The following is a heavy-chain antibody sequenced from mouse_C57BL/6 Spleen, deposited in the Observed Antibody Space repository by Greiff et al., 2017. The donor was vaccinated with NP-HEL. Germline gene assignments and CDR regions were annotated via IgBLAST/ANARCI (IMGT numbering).Heavy chain of an antibody. CDR3: ARAYGNYALFAY. CDR2: IDPSDSET. Sequence: VQLQQPGAELVRPGSSVKLSCKASGYTFTSYWMHWVKQRPIQGLEWIGNIDPSDSETHYNQKFKDKATLTVDKSSSTAYMQLSSLTSEDSAVYYCARAYGNYALFAYWGQGTLVTVSA. V-gene: IGHV1-52*01. J-gene: IGHJ3*01. CDR1: GYTFTSYW. D-gene: IGHD2-1*01.